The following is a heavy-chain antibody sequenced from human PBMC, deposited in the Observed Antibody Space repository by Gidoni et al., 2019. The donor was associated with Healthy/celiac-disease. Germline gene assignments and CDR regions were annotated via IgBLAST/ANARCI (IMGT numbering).Heavy chain of an antibody. V-gene: IGHV3-30*03. CDR2: ISYDGSNK. CDR1: GFTFSSYG. Sequence: QVQLVESGGGVVQPGRSLRLSCAASGFTFSSYGMHWVRQAPGKGLEWVAVISYDGSNKYYADSVKGRFTISRDNSKNTLYLQMNSLRAEDTAVYYCSSGSYYIDYWGQGTLVTVSS. J-gene: IGHJ4*02. CDR3: SSGSYYIDY. D-gene: IGHD1-26*01.